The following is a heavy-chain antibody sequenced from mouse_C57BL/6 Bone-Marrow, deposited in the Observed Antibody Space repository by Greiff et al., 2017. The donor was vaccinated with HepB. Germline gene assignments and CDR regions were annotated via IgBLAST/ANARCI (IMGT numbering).Heavy chain of an antibody. D-gene: IGHD1-1*01. J-gene: IGHJ1*03. CDR2: ISYSGST. CDR1: GYSITSGYD. Sequence: EVKLQESGPGMVKPSQSLSLTCTVTGYSITSGYDWHWIRHFPGNKLEWMGYISYSGSTNYNPSLKSRISITHDTSKNHFFLKLNSVTTEDTATYYCARSHYYGSSYDWYFDVWGTGTTVTVSS. CDR3: ARSHYYGSSYDWYFDV. V-gene: IGHV3-1*01.